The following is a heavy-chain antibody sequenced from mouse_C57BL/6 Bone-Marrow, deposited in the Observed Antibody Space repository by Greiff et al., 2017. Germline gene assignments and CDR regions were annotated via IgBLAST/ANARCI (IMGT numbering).Heavy chain of an antibody. J-gene: IGHJ2*01. CDR1: GFNFKDDY. CDR2: IDPENGDT. CDR3: TSSPSYFDY. V-gene: IGHV14-4*01. D-gene: IGHD1-1*01. Sequence: EVQLQQSGAELVRPGASVKLSCTASGFNFKDDYMHWVKQRPEQGLEWIGWIDPENGDTEYATKFQGKATITADTSSNTAYLQLSSLTSEDTAVYYCTSSPSYFDYWGQGTTLTVSS.